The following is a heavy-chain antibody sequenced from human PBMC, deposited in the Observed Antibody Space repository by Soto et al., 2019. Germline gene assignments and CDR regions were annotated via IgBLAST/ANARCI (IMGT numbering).Heavy chain of an antibody. CDR2: IIPIFGTA. CDR3: ASSRPYYDYVWGSYRSTYYFDY. V-gene: IGHV1-69*13. Sequence: SVKVSCKASGGTFSSYAISWVRQAPGQGLERMGGIIPIFGTANYAQKFQGRVTITADESTSTAYMELSSLRSEDTAVYYCASSRPYYDYVWGSYRSTYYFDYWGQGTLVTVSS. J-gene: IGHJ4*02. CDR1: GGTFSSYA. D-gene: IGHD3-16*02.